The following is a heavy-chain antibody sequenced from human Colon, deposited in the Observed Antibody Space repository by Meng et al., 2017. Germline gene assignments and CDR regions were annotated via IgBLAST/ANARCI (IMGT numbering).Heavy chain of an antibody. J-gene: IGHJ4*02. CDR3: ARAYGHRFDY. CDR1: GDSVSSDSVT. CDR2: TYYRSKWYN. Sequence: QVELQQSVPGLVKPSPSLSLPCAISGDSVSSDSVTWDWIRQSPSRGLEWLGRTYYRSKWYNDYALSVRSRIIINPDTSKNQFSLQLNSVTSDDTAAYYCARAYGHRFDYWGQGTLVTVSS. V-gene: IGHV6-1*01. D-gene: IGHD5-24*01.